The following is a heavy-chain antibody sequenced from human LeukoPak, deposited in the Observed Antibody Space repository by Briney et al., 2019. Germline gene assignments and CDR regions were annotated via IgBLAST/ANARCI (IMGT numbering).Heavy chain of an antibody. J-gene: IGHJ4*02. CDR1: GFTFSSYW. CDR2: VNSDGSST. CDR3: ARGSTHYSSGWYGLDY. Sequence: GGSLRLSCAASGFTFSSYWLHWVRQAPGKGLVWVSRVNSDGSSTTYADSVKGRFTISRDNAKNTLYLRMNSLRAEDTAVYYCARGSTHYSSGWYGLDYWGQGTLVTVSS. D-gene: IGHD6-19*01. V-gene: IGHV3-74*01.